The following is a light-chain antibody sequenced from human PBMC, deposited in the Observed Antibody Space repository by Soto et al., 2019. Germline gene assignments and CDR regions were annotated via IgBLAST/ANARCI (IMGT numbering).Light chain of an antibody. V-gene: IGKV1-5*03. CDR3: QQYNSYSRT. J-gene: IGKJ1*01. CDR2: KAS. Sequence: DIQMTQSPSTLSGSVGDRVTITCRASQTISSWLAWYQQKPGKAPKLLIYKASTLKSGVPSRFSGSGSGTEFTLTISSLQPDDVAVYYCQQYNSYSRTFGQGTKVDI. CDR1: QTISSW.